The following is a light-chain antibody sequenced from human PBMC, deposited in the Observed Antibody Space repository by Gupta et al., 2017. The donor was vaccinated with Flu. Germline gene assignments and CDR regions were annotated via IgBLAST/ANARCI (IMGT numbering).Light chain of an antibody. CDR3: QHRGI. CDR1: QSVRNY. Sequence: IVLTQSPATLSSSPGERATLSCRASQSVRNYLAWYQQRPGQAPRLLIHDASSRASGIPARFSGSGSGADFTLTISSLEPEDFAVYYCQHRGIFGQGTKVEIK. CDR2: DAS. V-gene: IGKV3-11*01. J-gene: IGKJ2*01.